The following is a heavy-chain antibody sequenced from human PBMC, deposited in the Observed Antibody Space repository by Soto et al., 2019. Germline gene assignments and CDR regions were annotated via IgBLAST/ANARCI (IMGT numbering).Heavy chain of an antibody. CDR1: GGSITSSDYY. J-gene: IGHJ4*02. CDR3: ARHMSYTSSSPFDN. D-gene: IGHD6-6*01. V-gene: IGHV4-39*01. CDR2: IYYSGST. Sequence: SETLSLTCTVSGGSITSSDYYWGWIRQPPGKGLEWIGSIYYSGSTYYNPSLKGRLSISVDSSKKQFSLKLNSVTAADTAVYFCARHMSYTSSSPFDNWGQGTLVTVSS.